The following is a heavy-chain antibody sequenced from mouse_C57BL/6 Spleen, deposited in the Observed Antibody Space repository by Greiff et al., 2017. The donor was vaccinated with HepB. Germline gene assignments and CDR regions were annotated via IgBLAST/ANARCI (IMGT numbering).Heavy chain of an antibody. Sequence: EVKLMESGPVLVKPGASVKMSCKASGYTFTDYYMNWVKQSHGKSLEWIGVINPYNGGTSYNQKFKGKATLTVDKSSSTAYMELNSLTSEDSAVYYCARSGDGGYGAYWGQGTLVTVSA. CDR3: ARSGDGGYGAY. J-gene: IGHJ3*01. V-gene: IGHV1-19*01. D-gene: IGHD3-2*02. CDR2: INPYNGGT. CDR1: GYTFTDYY.